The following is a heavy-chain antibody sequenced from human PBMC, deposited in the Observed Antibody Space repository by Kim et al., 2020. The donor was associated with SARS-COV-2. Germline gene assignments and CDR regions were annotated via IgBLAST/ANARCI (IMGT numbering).Heavy chain of an antibody. CDR3: ARGLWYYDSSGYYYGRGWFDP. V-gene: IGHV4-34*01. D-gene: IGHD3-22*01. Sequence: SETLSLTCAVYGGSFSCYYWSWIRQPPGKGLEWIGEINHSGSTNYNPSLKSRVTISVDTSKNQFSLKLSSVTAADTAVYYCARGLWYYDSSGYYYGRGWFDPWGQGTLVTVSS. CDR2: INHSGST. CDR1: GGSFSCYY. J-gene: IGHJ5*02.